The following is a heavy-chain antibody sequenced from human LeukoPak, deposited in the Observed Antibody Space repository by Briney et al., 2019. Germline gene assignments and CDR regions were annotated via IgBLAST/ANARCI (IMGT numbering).Heavy chain of an antibody. D-gene: IGHD2-15*01. V-gene: IGHV4-59*01. J-gene: IGHJ4*02. CDR2: IYYSGST. Sequence: PSETLSLTCTVSGGSISSYSWSWIRQPPGKGLEWIGYIYYSGSTNYNPSLKSRVTISIDTSKKPFSLKLSSVTAADTAVYYCATHPPKLCTGGSCSDYWGQGTLVTVSS. CDR1: GGSISSYS. CDR3: ATHPPKLCTGGSCSDY.